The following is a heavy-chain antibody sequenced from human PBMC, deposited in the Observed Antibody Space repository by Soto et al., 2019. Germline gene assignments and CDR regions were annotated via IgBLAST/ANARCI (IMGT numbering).Heavy chain of an antibody. CDR2: TYYRSNWRH. CDR3: ARGVAGRGFDL. V-gene: IGHV6-1*01. CDR1: GASVSSNTAA. J-gene: IGHJ4*02. D-gene: IGHD6-19*01. Sequence: SQTLSLTCAISGASVSSNTAAWNWIRSSPSRGLEWLGRTYYRSNWRHDYAVSVKSRITDNPDTSKNHFSLQLNSVTPDDTAVYYCARGVAGRGFDLRGQGTLATVSS.